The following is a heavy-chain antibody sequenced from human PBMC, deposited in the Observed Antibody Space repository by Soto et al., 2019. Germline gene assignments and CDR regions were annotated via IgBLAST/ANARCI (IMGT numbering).Heavy chain of an antibody. CDR2: IFPGDADT. CDR3: ARVHMITFDGLFPRAYYFNS. D-gene: IGHD3-16*01. V-gene: IGHV5-51*01. Sequence: GESLKISCKGSGYSFGSEWICWFLQMPVKVLEWMGIIFPGDADTRYSPSLEGQVIISADTSLSTAYLEWTSLKASDTATYYCARVHMITFDGLFPRAYYFNSWGQGTRVTVSS. CDR1: GYSFGSEW. J-gene: IGHJ4*02.